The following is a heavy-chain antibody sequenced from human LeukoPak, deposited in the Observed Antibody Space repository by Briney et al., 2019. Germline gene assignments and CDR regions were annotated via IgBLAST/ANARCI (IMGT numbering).Heavy chain of an antibody. CDR2: IYYSGST. CDR3: ARLRGVRDY. V-gene: IGHV4-39*07. J-gene: IGHJ4*02. D-gene: IGHD3-10*01. CDR1: GGSISSTRYY. Sequence: SETLSLTCTVSGGSISSTRYYWGWIRQPPGKGLEWIGSIYYSGSTYYNPSLKSRVTISVDTSKNQFSLKLSSVTAADTAVYYCARLRGVRDYWGQGTLVTVSS.